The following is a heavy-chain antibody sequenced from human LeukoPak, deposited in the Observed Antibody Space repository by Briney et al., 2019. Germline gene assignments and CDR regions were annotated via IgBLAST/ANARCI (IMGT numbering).Heavy chain of an antibody. D-gene: IGHD1-26*01. J-gene: IGHJ4*02. CDR2: INHSGST. CDR3: AREEMPGKFDY. Sequence: SETLSLTCTVSGVSISSYYWSWIRQPPGKGLEWIGEINHSGSTNYNPSLKSRVTISVDTSKNQFSLKLSSVTAADTAMYFCAREEMPGKFDYWGQGTLVTVSS. V-gene: IGHV4-34*01. CDR1: GVSISSYY.